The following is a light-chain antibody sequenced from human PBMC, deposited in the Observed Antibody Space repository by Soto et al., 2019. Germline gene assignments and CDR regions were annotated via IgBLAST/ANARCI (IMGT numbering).Light chain of an antibody. CDR2: DAS. V-gene: IGKV3-11*01. CDR1: QSVSNY. CDR3: QQRRNWPPLT. J-gene: IGKJ4*01. Sequence: EIVLTQSPATLSLSPGERATLSCRASQSVSNYLAWYQQKPGQPPRLLIYDASNRATGIPARFSGSGSGTDFTLTISRVEPEDFAVYYCQQRRNWPPLTFGGGTKVEIK.